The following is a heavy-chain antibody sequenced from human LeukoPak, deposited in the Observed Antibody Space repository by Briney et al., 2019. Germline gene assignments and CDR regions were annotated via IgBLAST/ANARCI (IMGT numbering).Heavy chain of an antibody. J-gene: IGHJ4*02. V-gene: IGHV3-53*05. CDR1: GFTVSSTY. CDR2: TYYDGTT. Sequence: GGSLRLSCAGSGFTVSSTYMSWVRQAPGKGLEWVSTTYYDGTTYSGDSVKGRFSISRDNSKSTLYLQMNSLRAEDTAVYYCAKDNDDSSGSHYWGQGTLVTVSS. D-gene: IGHD3-22*01. CDR3: AKDNDDSSGSHY.